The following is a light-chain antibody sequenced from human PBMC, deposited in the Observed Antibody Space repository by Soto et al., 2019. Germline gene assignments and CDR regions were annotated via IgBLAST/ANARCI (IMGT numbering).Light chain of an antibody. Sequence: DIQMTQSPSSLSASVGDRVTITCRASQGIGNDLGWYQQKPGKAPKRLIYATSSLQSGVPSRFSGSGSGTEFTLTISRLEPEDFAVYYCQQYGSSPTTFAQGTRLEIK. CDR3: QQYGSSPTT. CDR2: ATS. V-gene: IGKV1-17*01. J-gene: IGKJ5*01. CDR1: QGIGND.